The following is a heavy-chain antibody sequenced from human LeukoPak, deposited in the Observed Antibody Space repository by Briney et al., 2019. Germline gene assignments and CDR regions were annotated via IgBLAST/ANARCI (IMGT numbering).Heavy chain of an antibody. CDR2: IYINGDT. CDR1: GDSITSFY. CDR3: VKTARTFPS. D-gene: IGHD1-7*01. J-gene: IGHJ5*02. Sequence: SETLSFTCSVSGDSITSFYWSWIRQAPGKGLECIGFIYINGDTSYNPSLKGRATLSLDTSRNQFSLRLTSVTAADTAVYYCVKTARTFPSWGPGILVTVSS. V-gene: IGHV4-4*09.